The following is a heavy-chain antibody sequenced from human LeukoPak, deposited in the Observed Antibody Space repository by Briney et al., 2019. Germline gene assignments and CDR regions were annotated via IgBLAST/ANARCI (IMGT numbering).Heavy chain of an antibody. CDR1: GGSVSSGGYY. J-gene: IGHJ3*02. V-gene: IGHV4-61*08. D-gene: IGHD3-3*01. CDR3: ARGSPSVGPGRDFHI. Sequence: PSETLSLTCTVSGGSVSSGGYYWSWIRQPPGKRLEWIGYIYNSGSTKYNPSLKSRVTMSADTSKNQFSLKLSSMTAADTAVYFCARGSPSVGPGRDFHIWGQGTMVTVSS. CDR2: IYNSGST.